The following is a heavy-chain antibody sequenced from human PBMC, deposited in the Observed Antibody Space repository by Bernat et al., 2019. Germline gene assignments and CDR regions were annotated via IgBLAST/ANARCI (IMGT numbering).Heavy chain of an antibody. D-gene: IGHD2-8*01. Sequence: QVQLVQSGAEVKKPGSSVKVSCKASGGTFSSYAISWVRQAPGQGLEWMGGIIPFFGTANYAQKFQGRVTITADESTSTTYMELSSLRSENTTVYYCASFDDPNCTNGVCSDYWGQGTLVTVSS. J-gene: IGHJ4*02. CDR3: ASFDDPNCTNGVCSDY. CDR2: IIPFFGTA. CDR1: GGTFSSYA. V-gene: IGHV1-69*01.